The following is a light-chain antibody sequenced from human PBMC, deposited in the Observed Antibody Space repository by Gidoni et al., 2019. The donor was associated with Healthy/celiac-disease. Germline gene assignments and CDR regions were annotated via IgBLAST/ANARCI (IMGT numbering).Light chain of an antibody. V-gene: IGLV2-23*01. CDR2: EGS. Sequence: QSALPQPASVSGSPGQSSTISCTGTSSDVGSYNLVSWYQQHPGKAPKLMIYEGSKRPSGVSNRFSGSKSGNTASLTISGLQAEDEADYYCCSYAGSRSYVFGTGTKVTVL. CDR1: SSDVGSYNL. CDR3: CSYAGSRSYV. J-gene: IGLJ1*01.